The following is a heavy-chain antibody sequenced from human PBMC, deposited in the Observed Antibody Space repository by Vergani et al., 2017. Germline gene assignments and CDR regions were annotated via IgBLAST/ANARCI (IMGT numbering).Heavy chain of an antibody. CDR1: GFTFSSYS. J-gene: IGHJ4*02. V-gene: IGHV3-21*04. CDR3: AGSITMVRGVLPFYFDY. D-gene: IGHD3-10*01. CDR2: ISSSSSYI. Sequence: EVQLVESGGGLVKPGGSLRLSCAASGFTFSSYSMNWVRQAPGKGLEWVSSISSSSSYIYYADSVKGRFTISRDNAKNSLYLQMNSLRSEDTAVYYCAGSITMVRGVLPFYFDYWGQGTLVTVSS.